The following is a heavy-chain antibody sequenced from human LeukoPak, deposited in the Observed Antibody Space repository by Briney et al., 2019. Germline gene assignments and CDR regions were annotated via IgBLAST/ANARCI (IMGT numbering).Heavy chain of an antibody. J-gene: IGHJ5*02. D-gene: IGHD3-3*01. Sequence: SETLSLTCTVSGGSISSSSYYWGWIRQPPGKRLEWIGSIYYSGSTYYNPSLKSRVTISVDTSKNQFSLKLSSVTAADTAVYYCARQDGGVYYDFWSGYYSSWFDPWGQGTLVTVSS. V-gene: IGHV4-39*01. CDR1: GGSISSSSYY. CDR2: IYYSGST. CDR3: ARQDGGVYYDFWSGYYSSWFDP.